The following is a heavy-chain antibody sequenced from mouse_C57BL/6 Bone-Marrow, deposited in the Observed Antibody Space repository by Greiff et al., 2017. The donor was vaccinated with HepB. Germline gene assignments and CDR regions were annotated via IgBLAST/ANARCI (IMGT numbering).Heavy chain of an antibody. J-gene: IGHJ4*01. D-gene: IGHD1-1*01. CDR3: SYYYGSRPGTMDY. CDR2: INPSSGYT. V-gene: IGHV1-7*01. CDR1: GYTFTSYW. Sequence: QVQLKQSGAELAKPGASVKLSCKASGYTFTSYWMHWVKQRPGQGLEWIGYINPSSGYTKYNQKFKDKATLTADKSSSTAYMQLSSLTYEDSAVYYCSYYYGSRPGTMDYWGQGTSVTVSS.